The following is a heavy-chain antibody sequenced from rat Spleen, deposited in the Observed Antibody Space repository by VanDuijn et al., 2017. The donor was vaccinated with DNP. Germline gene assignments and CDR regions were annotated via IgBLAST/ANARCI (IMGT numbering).Heavy chain of an antibody. Sequence: QVQLKESGPGLVQPSQTLSLTCTVSGLSLTSNSVSWIRQPPGKGLEWMGLIWSNGGTDYNSAIKSRLSISRDTSKSQVFLKMNSLQTEDTAIYFCTSPTVATYWGQGVMVTVSS. CDR2: IWSNGGT. D-gene: IGHD1-3*01. J-gene: IGHJ2*01. V-gene: IGHV2-47*01. CDR1: GLSLTSNS. CDR3: TSPTVATY.